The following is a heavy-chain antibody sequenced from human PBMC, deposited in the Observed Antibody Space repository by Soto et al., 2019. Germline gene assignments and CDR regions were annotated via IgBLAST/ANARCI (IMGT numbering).Heavy chain of an antibody. CDR2: INHSGST. V-gene: IGHV4-34*01. D-gene: IGHD2-8*01. J-gene: IGHJ6*03. CDR3: ARGGYCTNGVCYRYDYYYYMDV. CDR1: GGSFSGYY. Sequence: SETLSLTCAVYGGSFSGYYWSWIRQPPGKGLEWIGEINHSGSTNYNPSLKSRVTISVDTSKNQFSLKLSSVTAADTAVYYCARGGYCTNGVCYRYDYYYYMDVWGKGTTVTVSS.